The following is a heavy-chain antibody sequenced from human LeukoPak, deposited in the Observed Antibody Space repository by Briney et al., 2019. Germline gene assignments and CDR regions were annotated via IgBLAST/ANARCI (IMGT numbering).Heavy chain of an antibody. V-gene: IGHV1-69*01. J-gene: IGHJ4*02. CDR2: IIPIFCTA. D-gene: IGHD3-3*01. CDR1: GGTFSSYA. CDR3: ARDHSQLYDFWSGYSPYYFDS. Sequence: GSSVEVSCKASGGTFSSYAISWVRQAPCQGLEWMGGIIPIFCTANYAQKFQGRVTITADESTSTAYMEMRSLRSEGTAVYYCARDHSQLYDFWSGYSPYYFDSWGQGTLVTVSS.